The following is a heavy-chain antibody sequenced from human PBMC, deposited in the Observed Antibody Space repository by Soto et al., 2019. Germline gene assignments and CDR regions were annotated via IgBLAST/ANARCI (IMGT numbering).Heavy chain of an antibody. V-gene: IGHV4-59*08. J-gene: IGHJ5*02. D-gene: IGHD3-9*01. CDR2: IYYSGST. CDR1: GGSISSYY. CDR3: ATTILTGYYKWFDP. Sequence: SETLSLTCTVSGGSISSYYWSWIRQPPGKGLEWIGYIYYSGSTNYNPSLKSRVTISVDTSKNQFSLKLSSVTAADTAVYYCATTILTGYYKWFDPWGQGTLVTVSS.